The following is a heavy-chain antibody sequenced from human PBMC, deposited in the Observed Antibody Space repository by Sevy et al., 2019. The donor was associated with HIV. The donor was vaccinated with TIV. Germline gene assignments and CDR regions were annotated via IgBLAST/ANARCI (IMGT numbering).Heavy chain of an antibody. J-gene: IGHJ4*02. Sequence: GGSLRLSCAASGFTISHHNMNWVRQAPGKGLEWISYISKSGSTPYFADSVRGRFTISRDNAKNSLFLEMHSLTDEDTAVYYCAREENRELGTIPLDSWGRGIQVTVSS. D-gene: IGHD7-27*01. V-gene: IGHV3-48*02. CDR2: ISKSGSTP. CDR3: AREENRELGTIPLDS. CDR1: GFTISHHN.